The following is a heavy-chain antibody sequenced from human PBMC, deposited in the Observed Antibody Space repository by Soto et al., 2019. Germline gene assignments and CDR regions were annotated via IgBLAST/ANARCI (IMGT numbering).Heavy chain of an antibody. D-gene: IGHD6-13*01. V-gene: IGHV1-69*01. CDR2: IIPIFGTA. Sequence: QVQLVQSGAEVKKPGSSVKVSCKASGGTFSSYAISWVRQAPGQGLEWMGGIIPIFGTANYAQKFQGRVTINADESTSTAYMELSSVRSEDTAVYYCARDRSGSSRPYYYYYGMDVWGQGTTVTVSS. CDR1: GGTFSSYA. CDR3: ARDRSGSSRPYYYYYGMDV. J-gene: IGHJ6*02.